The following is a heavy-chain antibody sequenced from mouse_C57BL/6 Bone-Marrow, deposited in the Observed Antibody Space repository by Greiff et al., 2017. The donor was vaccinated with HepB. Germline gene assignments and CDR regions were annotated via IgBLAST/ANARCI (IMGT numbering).Heavy chain of an antibody. J-gene: IGHJ3*01. CDR3: ARKRIYYGSAWFAY. Sequence: VQLQQSGAELVMPGASVKLSCKASGYTFTSYWMHWVKQRPGQGLEWIGEIDPSDSYTNYNQKFKGKSTLTVDKSSSTAYMQLSSLTSEDSAVYYCARKRIYYGSAWFAYWGQGTLVTVSA. D-gene: IGHD1-1*01. CDR1: GYTFTSYW. V-gene: IGHV1-69*01. CDR2: IDPSDSYT.